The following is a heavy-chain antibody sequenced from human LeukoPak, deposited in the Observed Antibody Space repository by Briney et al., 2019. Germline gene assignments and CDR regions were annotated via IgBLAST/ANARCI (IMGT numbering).Heavy chain of an antibody. CDR2: VWSDGSNR. Sequence: GGSLRLSCAASGFTFNTYGMHWVRQAPGKGLEWIAVVWSDGSNRFYADSVEGRFTISRDNSKNTLYLQMNSLRTEDTALYYCAKEGGAVYSSSWYDYWGQGTLVTVSS. CDR1: GFTFNTYG. D-gene: IGHD6-13*01. CDR3: AKEGGAVYSSSWYDY. J-gene: IGHJ4*02. V-gene: IGHV3-30*02.